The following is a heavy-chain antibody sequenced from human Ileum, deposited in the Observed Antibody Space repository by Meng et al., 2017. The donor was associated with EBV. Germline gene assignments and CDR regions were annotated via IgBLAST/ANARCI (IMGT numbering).Heavy chain of an antibody. V-gene: IGHV4-4*02. D-gene: IGHD3-10*01. J-gene: IGHJ4*02. Sequence: QVQLQGSGQGLVKSSGTLSITCGVSGGSISSSNWWNWVRQPPGKGLDWIGEIYYSGSTIYNPSLKSRVTISVDKSKNLFSLKLSSVTAADTAVYYCARGYGSGRDYFDYWGQGTLVTVSS. CDR1: GGSISSSNW. CDR3: ARGYGSGRDYFDY. CDR2: IYYSGST.